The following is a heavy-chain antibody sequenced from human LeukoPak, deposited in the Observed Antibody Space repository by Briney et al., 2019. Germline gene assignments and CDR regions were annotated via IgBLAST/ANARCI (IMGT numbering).Heavy chain of an antibody. J-gene: IGHJ4*02. CDR1: GYTFTGYY. Sequence: ASVKVSCKASGYTFTGYYMHWVRQAPGQGLEWMGWINPNSGGTNYAQKFQGRVTMTRDTSISTAYMELSRLRSDDTAAYYCARVYGSGSYYNDWGQGTLVTVSS. D-gene: IGHD3-10*01. V-gene: IGHV1-2*02. CDR2: INPNSGGT. CDR3: ARVYGSGSYYND.